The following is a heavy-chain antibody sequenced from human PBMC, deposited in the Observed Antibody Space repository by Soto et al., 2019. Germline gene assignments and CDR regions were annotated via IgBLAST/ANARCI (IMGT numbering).Heavy chain of an antibody. CDR2: IYYDADK. Sequence: QITLKESGPTLVKPTQTLTLTCTFSGFSLSTSGVGVGWIRQRPGKALEGLALIYYDADKRYRPSLKSRPTITKDTAKNQVVLTMTNMDPVDTATYYCAHRQSYSGRYHDALDIWGQGTMVTVSS. J-gene: IGHJ3*02. CDR3: AHRQSYSGRYHDALDI. CDR1: GFSLSTSGVG. D-gene: IGHD1-26*01. V-gene: IGHV2-5*02.